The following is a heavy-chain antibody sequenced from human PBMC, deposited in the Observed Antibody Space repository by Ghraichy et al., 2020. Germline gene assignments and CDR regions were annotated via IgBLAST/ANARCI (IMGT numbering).Heavy chain of an antibody. CDR3: ARDEPYGDYPDYFDY. D-gene: IGHD4-17*01. CDR2: ISSSSSTI. V-gene: IGHV3-48*02. J-gene: IGHJ4*02. Sequence: GGSLRLSCAASGFTFSSYSMNWVRQAPGKGLEWVSYISSSSSTIYYADSVEGRFTVSRDNAKNSLYLQMNSLRDEDTAVYYCARDEPYGDYPDYFDYWGQGTLVTVSS. CDR1: GFTFSSYS.